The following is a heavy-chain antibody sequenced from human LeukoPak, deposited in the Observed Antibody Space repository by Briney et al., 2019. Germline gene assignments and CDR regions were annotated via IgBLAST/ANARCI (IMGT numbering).Heavy chain of an antibody. Sequence: PGGSLRLSCAASGITFSSHAMSWVRQAPGKGLEWVSLISGSGGHTYYGDSVKGRFTISRDNSTNRLYLQMNGLRPEDTAVYYCAKGGAATMRDGYNYYYYYMEVWGRGTTVTVSS. J-gene: IGHJ6*03. D-gene: IGHD5-24*01. CDR2: ISGSGGHT. V-gene: IGHV3-23*01. CDR3: AKGGAATMRDGYNYYYYYMEV. CDR1: GITFSSHA.